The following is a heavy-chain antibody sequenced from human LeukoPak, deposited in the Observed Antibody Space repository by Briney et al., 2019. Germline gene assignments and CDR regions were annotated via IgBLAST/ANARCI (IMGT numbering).Heavy chain of an antibody. Sequence: GGTLRLSCAASGFTFSNHGMNWVRQAPGKGLEWVSGISGNGDITYYADSVKGRFTISRDNAKNSLYLQMNSLRAEDTAVYYCARFPAEHDSSGPQSGYFDYWGQGTLVTVSS. J-gene: IGHJ4*02. CDR3: ARFPAEHDSSGPQSGYFDY. D-gene: IGHD3-22*01. CDR2: ISGNGDIT. CDR1: GFTFSNHG. V-gene: IGHV3-23*01.